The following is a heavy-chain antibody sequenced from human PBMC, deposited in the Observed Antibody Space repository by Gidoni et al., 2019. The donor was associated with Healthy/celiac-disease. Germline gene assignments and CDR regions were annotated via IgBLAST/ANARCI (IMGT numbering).Heavy chain of an antibody. V-gene: IGHV3-23*01. CDR1: GFPFSSYA. D-gene: IGHD1-26*01. J-gene: IGHJ4*02. CDR3: AKDTEFRSGSDFDY. CDR2: ISGSGGST. Sequence: EVQLLESGGGLVQPGGSLRLSFAASGFPFSSYAMSWVRQAPGKGLEWVSAISGSGGSTYYADSVKGRFTISRDNSKNTLYLQMNSLRAEDTAVYYCAKDTEFRSGSDFDYWGQGTLVTVSS.